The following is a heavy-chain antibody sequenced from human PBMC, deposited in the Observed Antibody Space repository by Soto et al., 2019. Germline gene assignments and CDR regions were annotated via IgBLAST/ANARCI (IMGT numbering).Heavy chain of an antibody. D-gene: IGHD3-16*02. Sequence: SETLSLTCAVSGGSISSRNWWSWVRQPPGKGLEWIGEIYHSGSTNYNPSLKSRVTISVDKSKNQFSLKLSSVTAADTAVYYCARDMITFGGVIDAVNWFDPWGQGTLVTVSS. J-gene: IGHJ5*02. CDR1: GGSISSRNW. CDR3: ARDMITFGGVIDAVNWFDP. V-gene: IGHV4-4*02. CDR2: IYHSGST.